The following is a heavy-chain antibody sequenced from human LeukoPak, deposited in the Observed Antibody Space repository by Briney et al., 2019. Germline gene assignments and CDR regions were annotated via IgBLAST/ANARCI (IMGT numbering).Heavy chain of an antibody. CDR1: GYTFTSYY. J-gene: IGHJ4*02. D-gene: IGHD4-17*01. Sequence: ASVKVSCKASGYTFTSYYMHCVRQAPGQGLEWMGIINPSGRSTSYAQKFQGRVTMTRDTSTSTVYMELSSLRSEDTAVYYCARDGRLRNDYWGQGTLVTVSS. V-gene: IGHV1-46*01. CDR2: INPSGRST. CDR3: ARDGRLRNDY.